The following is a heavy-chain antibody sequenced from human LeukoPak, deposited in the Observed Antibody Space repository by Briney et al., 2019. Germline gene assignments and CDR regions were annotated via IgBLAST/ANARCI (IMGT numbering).Heavy chain of an antibody. V-gene: IGHV4-59*01. J-gene: IGHJ5*02. CDR3: ARDDYRGVTNFDP. D-gene: IGHD3-10*01. CDR1: GGSISPYF. CDR2: ISYTGST. Sequence: SETLSLTCTVSGGSISPYFWSWMRQTPGKGLEWIGYISYTGSTNYNPALKSRVTISLDTSKNQFSLQLTSVTAADTAVYYCARDDYRGVTNFDPWGQGTLVTVSS.